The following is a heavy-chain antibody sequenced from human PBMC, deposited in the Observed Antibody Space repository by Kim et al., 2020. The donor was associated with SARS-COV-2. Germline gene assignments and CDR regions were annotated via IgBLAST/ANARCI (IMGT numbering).Heavy chain of an antibody. Sequence: ASVKVSCKASGYTFTGYYMHWVRQAPGQGLEWMGWINPNSGGTNYAQKFQGRVTMTRDTSISTAYMELSRLRSDDTAVYYCARAIAVAGKSWFDPWGQGTLVTVSS. CDR1: GYTFTGYY. CDR3: ARAIAVAGKSWFDP. D-gene: IGHD6-19*01. V-gene: IGHV1-2*02. J-gene: IGHJ5*02. CDR2: INPNSGGT.